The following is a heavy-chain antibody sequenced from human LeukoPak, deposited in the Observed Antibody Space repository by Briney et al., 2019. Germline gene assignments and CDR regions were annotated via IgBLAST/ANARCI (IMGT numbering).Heavy chain of an antibody. V-gene: IGHV2-5*01. CDR2: TYRNDDK. Sequence: GPTLVNPTQSLTLTCTFSGFSLSNVEVAVAWIRQPPGQALEWLALTYRNDDKRYSPSLKDRLSITGDTSRSQEVLTRTNMGPVDTATYYCARTGSRTRLYFDYWGQGILVTVSS. D-gene: IGHD6-13*01. CDR1: GFSLSNVEVA. CDR3: ARTGSRTRLYFDY. J-gene: IGHJ4*02.